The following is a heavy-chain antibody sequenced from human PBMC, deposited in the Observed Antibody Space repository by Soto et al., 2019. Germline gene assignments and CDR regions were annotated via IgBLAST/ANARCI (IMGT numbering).Heavy chain of an antibody. V-gene: IGHV3-74*01. J-gene: IGHJ4*02. D-gene: IGHD4-17*01. CDR3: VSSLARLRG. CDR2: INIDGSIT. Sequence: DVQLVESGGGLVQPGGSLRLSCAASGFTSGFAFTNYWMHWVRQAPGKGLVWVSRINIDGSITDYAASVKGRFTISTDNPTTTLYLPMNSLRVDDTAVYFSVSSLARLRGWAQGTLVTLSS. CDR1: GFAFTNYW.